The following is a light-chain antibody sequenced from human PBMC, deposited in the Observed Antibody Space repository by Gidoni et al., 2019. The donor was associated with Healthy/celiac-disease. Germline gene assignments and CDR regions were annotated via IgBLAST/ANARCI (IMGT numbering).Light chain of an antibody. J-gene: IGKJ4*01. CDR3: QQSYSTPPLT. V-gene: IGKV1-39*01. CDR1: QSISSY. CDR2: AAS. Sequence: DIQMTQSPSSLSASVGDRVTITCRASQSISSYLTWYQQKPGKAPKLLIYAASSLQSGVPSRFRGSGSGTDFALTISSLQPEDFAPYYCQQSYSTPPLTFXGXTKVEIK.